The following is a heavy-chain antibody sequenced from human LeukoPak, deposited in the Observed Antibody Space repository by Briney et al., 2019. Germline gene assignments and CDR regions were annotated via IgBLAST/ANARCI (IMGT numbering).Heavy chain of an antibody. CDR1: GFTFSSYG. J-gene: IGHJ1*01. V-gene: IGHV3-64D*09. CDR3: VYQVMGAVE. CDR2: ISRTGGGT. D-gene: IGHD1-26*01. Sequence: PGRSLRLSCAASGFTFSSYGMHWVRQGPGKGLEYVSGISRTGGGTYYADSVQGRFTISRDNSKNTLYLQMSSLRPEDTAVYYCVYQVMGAVEWGQGTLVTVSS.